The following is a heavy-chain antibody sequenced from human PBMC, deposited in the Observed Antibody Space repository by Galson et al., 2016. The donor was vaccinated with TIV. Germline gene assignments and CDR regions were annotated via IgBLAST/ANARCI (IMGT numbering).Heavy chain of an antibody. Sequence: SLRLSCAASGFRFINYAVSWVRQAPGKGLQWVSGMDPSGFATYTADSVKGRFTIARDNSKNTLYLQMNSLRAEDTAVYYCATDPSFTYHFDSRGYYFDYWGQGTLVTVYS. CDR1: GFRFINYA. CDR3: ATDPSFTYHFDSRGYYFDY. D-gene: IGHD3-22*01. V-gene: IGHV3-23*01. CDR2: MDPSGFAT. J-gene: IGHJ4*02.